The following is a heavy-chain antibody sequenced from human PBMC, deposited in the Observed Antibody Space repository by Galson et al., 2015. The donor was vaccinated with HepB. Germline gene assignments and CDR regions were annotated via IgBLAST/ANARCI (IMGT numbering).Heavy chain of an antibody. CDR2: IIPILGIA. J-gene: IGHJ5*02. CDR3: ARDLPYYYDRTGGFDP. V-gene: IGHV1-69*04. Sequence: SVKVSCKASGGTFSSYAISWVRQAPGQGLEWMGRIIPILGIANYAQKFQGRVTITADKSTSTAYMELSSLRSEDTAVYYCARDLPYYYDRTGGFDPWGQGTLVTVSS. CDR1: GGTFSSYA. D-gene: IGHD3-22*01.